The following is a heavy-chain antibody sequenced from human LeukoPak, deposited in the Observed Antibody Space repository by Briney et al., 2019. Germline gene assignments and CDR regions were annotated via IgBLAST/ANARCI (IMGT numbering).Heavy chain of an antibody. J-gene: IGHJ6*02. CDR1: IHIYKQS. CDR3: TCLEGATFFYYYGMDV. D-gene: IGHD2/OR15-2a*01. Sequence: GGSLRLSCALWIHIYKQSYNLGPRQAPGKGLEWVGHIKSKTDGATTDYAAPVKGRFTISRDDSKHTLYLQMNSLKTEDTAAYYFTCLEGATFFYYYGMDVWGQGTTVTVSS. V-gene: IGHV3-15*01. CDR2: IKSKTDGATT.